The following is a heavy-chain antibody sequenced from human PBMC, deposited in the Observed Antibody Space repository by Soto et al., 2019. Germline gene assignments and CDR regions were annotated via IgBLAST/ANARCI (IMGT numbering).Heavy chain of an antibody. D-gene: IGHD2-2*01. CDR1: GGSISSYY. CDR3: ARVPSRVVPAAISWFDP. J-gene: IGHJ5*02. Sequence: SETLSLTCTVSGGSISSYYWSWIRQPPGKGLEWIGYIYYSGSTNYNPSLKSRVTISVDTSKNQFSLKLSSVTAADTAVYYCARVPSRVVPAAISWFDPWGQGTLVTVSS. V-gene: IGHV4-59*01. CDR2: IYYSGST.